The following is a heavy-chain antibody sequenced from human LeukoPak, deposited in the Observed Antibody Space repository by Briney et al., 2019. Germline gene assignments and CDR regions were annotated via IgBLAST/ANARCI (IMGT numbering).Heavy chain of an antibody. CDR3: AREWYGDPRGLDY. V-gene: IGHV4-4*07. CDR2: MYTSGST. Sequence: SETLSLTCTVSGGSISSYYWSWIRQPAGKGLEWIGHMYTSGSTNYKPSLRSRVTMSVDTSKNQFSLKLSSVTAADTAVYYWAREWYGDPRGLDYWGQGTMVTVSS. CDR1: GGSISSYY. J-gene: IGHJ4*02. D-gene: IGHD4-17*01.